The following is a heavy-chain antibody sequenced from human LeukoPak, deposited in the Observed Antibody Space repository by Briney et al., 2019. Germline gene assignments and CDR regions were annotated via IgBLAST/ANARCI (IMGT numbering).Heavy chain of an antibody. CDR2: IIPIFGTA. D-gene: IGHD1-26*01. J-gene: IGHJ5*02. CDR3: ARVFCCGSYYNWFDP. CDR1: GGTFSSYA. V-gene: IGHV1-69*06. Sequence: GASVKVSCKASGGTFSSYAISWVRQAPGQGLEWMGGIIPIFGTANYAQKFQGGVTITADKSTSTAYMELSSLRSEDTAVYYCARVFCCGSYYNWFDPWGQGTLVTVSS.